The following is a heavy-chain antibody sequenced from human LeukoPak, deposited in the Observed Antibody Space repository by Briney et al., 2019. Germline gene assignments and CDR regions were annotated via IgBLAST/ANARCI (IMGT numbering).Heavy chain of an antibody. D-gene: IGHD4-11*01. CDR3: AKGNNSISYNFDY. CDR1: GFTFRDFS. J-gene: IGHJ4*02. V-gene: IGHV3-43*02. Sequence: GGSLRLPCAASGFTFRDFSMHWVRQVAGKGLEWVSLISGDGGVTHYGDSVRGRFTISRDNSKNSLYLQMSSLRVEDTALYYCAKGNNSISYNFDYWGQGTLVTVSS. CDR2: ISGDGGVT.